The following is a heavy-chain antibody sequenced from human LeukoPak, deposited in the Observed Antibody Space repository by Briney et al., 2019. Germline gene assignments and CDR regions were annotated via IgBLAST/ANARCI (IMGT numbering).Heavy chain of an antibody. Sequence: SGGSLRLSCAASGFTFSSYSMNWVRQAPGKGLEWVSSISSSSSYIYYADSVKGRFTISRDNAKNSLYLQMNSLRAEDTAVYYCARDQDTDAPIGTTSSLDYWGQGTLVTVSS. CDR1: GFTFSSYS. D-gene: IGHD1-1*01. V-gene: IGHV3-21*01. CDR2: ISSSSSYI. J-gene: IGHJ4*02. CDR3: ARDQDTDAPIGTTSSLDY.